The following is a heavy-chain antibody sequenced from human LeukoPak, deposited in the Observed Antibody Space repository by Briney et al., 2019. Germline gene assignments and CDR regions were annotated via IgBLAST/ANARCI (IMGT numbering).Heavy chain of an antibody. CDR3: ACSSWDHDYYYYYMDV. D-gene: IGHD6-13*01. J-gene: IGHJ6*03. CDR1: GGSISSYY. CDR2: IYYSGST. V-gene: IGHV4-59*01. Sequence: SETLSLTCTVSGGSISSYYWSWIRQPPGKGLEWIGYIYYSGSTNYNPSLKSRVTISVDTSKNQFSLKLSSVTAADTAVYYCACSSWDHDYYYYYMDVWGKGTTVTVSS.